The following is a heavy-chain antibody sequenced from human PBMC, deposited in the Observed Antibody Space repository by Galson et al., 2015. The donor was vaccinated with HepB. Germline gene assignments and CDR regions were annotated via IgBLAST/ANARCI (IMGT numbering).Heavy chain of an antibody. D-gene: IGHD4-17*01. CDR1: FTGFW. J-gene: IGHJ4*02. CDR3: ARADSDGDPFDH. V-gene: IGHV5-51*01. CDR2: IYPGDSDT. Sequence: FTGFWIGWVRQLPGEGLEWMGIIYPGDSDTRYSPSFQGQVTISADESIDTAYLQWSSLKASDSAIYYCARADSDGDPFDHWGQGTLVTVSS.